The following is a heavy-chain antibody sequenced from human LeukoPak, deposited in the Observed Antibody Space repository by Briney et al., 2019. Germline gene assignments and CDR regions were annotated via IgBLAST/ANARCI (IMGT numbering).Heavy chain of an antibody. D-gene: IGHD3-10*01. CDR2: INPHSGVA. J-gene: IGHJ4*01. CDR3: ARASVNSGAY. Sequence: ASVKVSCKASGYYFSGNYLYWVRQAPGQGLEWMGWINPHSGVASSAQKFEGRVTMTRDTSTSTAFMELTSLTPDDTAVYYCARASVNSGAYWGLGTLVTVSS. CDR1: GYYFSGNY. V-gene: IGHV1-2*02.